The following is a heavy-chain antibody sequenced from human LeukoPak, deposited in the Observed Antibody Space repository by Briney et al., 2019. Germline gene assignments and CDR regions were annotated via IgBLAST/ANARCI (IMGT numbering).Heavy chain of an antibody. CDR2: ISGSGGST. CDR3: AKGPGYSYGYALDY. V-gene: IGHV3-23*01. J-gene: IGHJ4*02. CDR1: GLTFSDAW. Sequence: PGGSLRLSCVLSGLTFSDAWMSWVRQAPGKGLEWVSAISGSGGSTYYADSVKGRFTISRDNSKNTLYLQMNSLRGEDTAVYYCAKGPGYSYGYALDYWGQGTLVTVSS. D-gene: IGHD5-18*01.